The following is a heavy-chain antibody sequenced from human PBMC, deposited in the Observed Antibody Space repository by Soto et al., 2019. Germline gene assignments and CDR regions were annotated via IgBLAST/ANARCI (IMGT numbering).Heavy chain of an antibody. CDR1: GYSFTSYW. D-gene: IGHD6-13*01. CDR3: ARTAAAAKYSYGVDV. Sequence: PGESLKISCKGSGYSFTSYWISWVRQMPGKGLEWMGRIDPSDSYTNYSPSFQGHVTISADKSITTAYLQWSSLKASDTAMYYCARTAAAAKYSYGVDVWGKGTTVTVSS. CDR2: IDPSDSYT. J-gene: IGHJ6*04. V-gene: IGHV5-10-1*01.